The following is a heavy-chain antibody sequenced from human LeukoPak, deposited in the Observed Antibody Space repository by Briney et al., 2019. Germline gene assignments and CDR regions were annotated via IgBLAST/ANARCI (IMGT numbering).Heavy chain of an antibody. D-gene: IGHD4-17*01. CDR2: INPNSGGT. Sequence: GASVKVSCKASGYTFTGYYMHWVRQAPGQGLEWMGRINPNSGGTNYAQKFQGRVIMTRDTSISTAYMELLRSDDTAVYYCASEGPGDSAYWGQGTLVTVFS. CDR1: GYTFTGYY. CDR3: ASEGPGDSAY. V-gene: IGHV1-2*06. J-gene: IGHJ4*02.